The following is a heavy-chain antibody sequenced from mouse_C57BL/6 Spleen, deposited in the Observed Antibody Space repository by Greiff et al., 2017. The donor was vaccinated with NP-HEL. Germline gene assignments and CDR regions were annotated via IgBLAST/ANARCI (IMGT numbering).Heavy chain of an antibody. CDR3: SSRSPYYGSSSFAY. D-gene: IGHD1-1*01. Sequence: QVQLQQPGAELVKPGASVKLSCKASGYTFTSYWMQWVKQRPGQGLEWIGEIDPSDSYTNYNQKFKGKATLTVDTYSSTAYMQLSSLTSEDPAVYYCSSRSPYYGSSSFAYWGQGTLVTVSA. V-gene: IGHV1-50*01. J-gene: IGHJ3*01. CDR1: GYTFTSYW. CDR2: IDPSDSYT.